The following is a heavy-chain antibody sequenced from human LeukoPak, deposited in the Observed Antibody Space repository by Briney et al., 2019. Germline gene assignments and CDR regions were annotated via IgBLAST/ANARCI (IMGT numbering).Heavy chain of an antibody. CDR2: IDPRDSYT. J-gene: IGHJ4*02. CDR3: ARQGRDGNSYDDY. V-gene: IGHV5-10-1*01. CDR1: GYSFINYW. Sequence: GESLKISCQGSGYSFINYWISWVRQMPGKGLEWLGRIDPRDSYTNYSPSFQGHVTISADKPITTAYLQWSSLKASDTAMYYCARQGRDGNSYDDYWGQGTLVTVSS. D-gene: IGHD5-24*01.